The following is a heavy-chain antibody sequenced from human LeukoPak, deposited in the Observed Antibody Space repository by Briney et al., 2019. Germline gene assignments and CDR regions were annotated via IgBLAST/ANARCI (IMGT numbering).Heavy chain of an antibody. J-gene: IGHJ4*02. CDR3: ARDTKGYSYGYPFDY. D-gene: IGHD5-18*01. CDR2: ISSSGSTI. CDR1: GFTFSSYE. Sequence: PGGSLRLSCAASGFTFSSYEMNWVRQAPGKGLEWVSYISSSGSTIYYADSVKGRFTISRDNAKNSLYLQMNSLRAEDTAVYYCARDTKGYSYGYPFDYWGQGTLVTVSS. V-gene: IGHV3-48*03.